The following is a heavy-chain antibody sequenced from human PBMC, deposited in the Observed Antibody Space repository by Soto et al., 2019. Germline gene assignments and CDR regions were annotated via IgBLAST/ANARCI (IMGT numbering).Heavy chain of an antibody. V-gene: IGHV4-39*01. CDR2: IFYSGST. CDR1: GGSISSSGYY. Sequence: SETLSLTCPVSGGSISSSGYYWGWIRQPPGKGLEWIGNIFYSGSTYYNPSLTSRVTISVDRSKNQFSLRLNSVTAADTAVYYCARWVSERGSFDYWGQGTLVTVSS. D-gene: IGHD3-16*01. J-gene: IGHJ4*02. CDR3: ARWVSERGSFDY.